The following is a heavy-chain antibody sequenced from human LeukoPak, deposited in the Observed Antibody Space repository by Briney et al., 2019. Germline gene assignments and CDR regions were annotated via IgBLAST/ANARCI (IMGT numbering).Heavy chain of an antibody. V-gene: IGHV7-4-1*02. CDR3: ARDLETSSRITIFGARDRYFDY. D-gene: IGHD3-3*01. CDR2: INTNTGNP. J-gene: IGHJ4*02. CDR1: GYTFTSYA. Sequence: AASVKVSCKASGYTFTSYAMNWVRQAPGQGLEWMGWINTNTGNPTYAQGFTGRFVFPLDTSVSTAYLQISSLKAEDTAVYYCARDLETSSRITIFGARDRYFDYWGQGTLVTVSS.